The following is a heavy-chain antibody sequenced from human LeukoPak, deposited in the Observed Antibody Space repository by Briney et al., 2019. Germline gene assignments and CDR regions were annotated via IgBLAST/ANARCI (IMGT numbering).Heavy chain of an antibody. Sequence: PGGSLRLSCAASGFTFSSCWMSWVRQAPGKGLEWVANIKQDGSEKYYVDSVKGRFTISRDNAKNSLYLQMNSLRAEDTAVYYCARDLYYYDSSGSNFDYWGQGTLVTVSS. CDR3: ARDLYYYDSSGSNFDY. J-gene: IGHJ4*02. V-gene: IGHV3-7*01. D-gene: IGHD3-22*01. CDR2: IKQDGSEK. CDR1: GFTFSSCW.